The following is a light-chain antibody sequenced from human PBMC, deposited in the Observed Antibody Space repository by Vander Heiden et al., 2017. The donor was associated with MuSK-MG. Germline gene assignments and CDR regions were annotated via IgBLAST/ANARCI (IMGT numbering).Light chain of an antibody. CDR1: SLRTYY. CDR3: TSRDTSGNHGV. J-gene: IGLJ2*01. V-gene: IGLV3-19*01. CDR2: GKN. Sequence: SSELTQDPAVSVALGLTVRITCQGDSLRTYYASWYQQKPGQAPVLVIDGKNNRPSGIPDRLAGYSAGKNASWTIKGAQAEDEADDDGTSRDTSGNHGVCGGGTKMTVL.